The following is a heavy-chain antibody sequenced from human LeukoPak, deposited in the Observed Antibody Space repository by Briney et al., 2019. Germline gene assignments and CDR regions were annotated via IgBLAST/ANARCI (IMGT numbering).Heavy chain of an antibody. Sequence: PFETLSLTCDVSGDSISTPHWWSWVRQPPGKGLEWIGEIFHSGRVNYIPSLQSRVTISLDKSKNQISLEVNSVTAADTAVYYCARDPQGSAAFDYWGQGTLVTVSS. CDR3: ARDPQGSAAFDY. CDR2: IFHSGRV. CDR1: GDSISTPHW. V-gene: IGHV4-4*02. J-gene: IGHJ4*02. D-gene: IGHD2-15*01.